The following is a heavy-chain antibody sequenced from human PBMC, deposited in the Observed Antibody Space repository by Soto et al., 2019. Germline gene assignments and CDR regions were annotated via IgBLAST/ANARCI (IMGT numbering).Heavy chain of an antibody. J-gene: IGHJ3*02. CDR2: IIPIFGTA. D-gene: IGHD2-15*01. V-gene: IGHV1-69*01. CDR3: AILWADCSGGSCYGAFAI. CDR1: GGTFSSYA. Sequence: QVQLVQSGAEVKKPGSSVKVSCKASGGTFSSYAISWVRQAPGQGLEWMGGIIPIFGTANYEQKFQGRVTVNADESTSTTYMERGRLRSEDTAVYYCAILWADCSGGSCYGAFAIWGQGTMGTVSS.